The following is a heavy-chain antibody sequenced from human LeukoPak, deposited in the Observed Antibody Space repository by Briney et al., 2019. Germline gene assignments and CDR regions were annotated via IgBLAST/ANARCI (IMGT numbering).Heavy chain of an antibody. J-gene: IGHJ4*02. D-gene: IGHD2-15*01. CDR2: INHSGST. V-gene: IGHV4-34*01. CDR1: GGSFSGYY. CDR3: ARDPRYCSGGSCFGY. Sequence: SETLSLTCAVYGGSFSGYYWSWIRQPPGKGLEWIGEINHSGSTNYNPSLKSRVTISVDTSKNQFSLKLSSVTAADTAVYYWARDPRYCSGGSCFGYWGQGTLVTVSS.